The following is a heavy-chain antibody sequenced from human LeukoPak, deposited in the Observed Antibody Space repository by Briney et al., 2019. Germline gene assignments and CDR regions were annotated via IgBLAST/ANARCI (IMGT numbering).Heavy chain of an antibody. D-gene: IGHD6-19*01. J-gene: IGHJ5*02. CDR2: ISAYNGNT. CDR3: ARGPPADSSGWYGP. V-gene: IGHV1-18*01. CDR1: GYTFTSYG. Sequence: ASVKVSRKASGYTFTSYGISWVRQAPGQGLEWMGWISAYNGNTNYAQKLQGRVTMTTDTSTSTAYMELRSLRSDDTAVYYCARGPPADSSGWYGPWGQGTLVTVSS.